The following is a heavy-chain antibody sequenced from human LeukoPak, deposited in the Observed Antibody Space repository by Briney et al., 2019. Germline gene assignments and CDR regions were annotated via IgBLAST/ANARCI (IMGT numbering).Heavy chain of an antibody. J-gene: IGHJ4*02. CDR2: INWNGGST. V-gene: IGHV3-20*04. Sequence: GGSLRLSCAASGFTFDAYGMSWVRQAPGKGLEWVSGINWNGGSTGYADSVKGRFTISRDNAKNSLYLQMNSLRAEDTALYYCARGDDYGDPLDYWGQGTLVILSS. CDR3: ARGDDYGDPLDY. CDR1: GFTFDAYG. D-gene: IGHD4-17*01.